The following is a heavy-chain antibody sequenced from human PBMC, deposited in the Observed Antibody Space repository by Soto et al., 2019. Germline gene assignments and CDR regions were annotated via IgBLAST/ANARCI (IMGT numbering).Heavy chain of an antibody. CDR1: GFTFSNAW. CDR2: IKSKSDGGTT. CDR3: MTDRQFRPAY. J-gene: IGHJ4*02. V-gene: IGHV3-15*07. Sequence: EVQLVESGGGLVKPGGSLRLSCAGSGFTFSNAWMNWVRQAPGKGLEWVGRIKSKSDGGTTDYAAPVKGRFTISRDYSKSTVYLQMNSLKTEDTAVYYCMTDRQFRPAYWGQGTLVTVSS.